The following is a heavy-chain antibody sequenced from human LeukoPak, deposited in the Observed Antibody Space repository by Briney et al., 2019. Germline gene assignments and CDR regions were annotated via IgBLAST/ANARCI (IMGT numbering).Heavy chain of an antibody. J-gene: IGHJ6*02. CDR1: GDSVSSISVA. V-gene: IGHV6-1*01. Sequence: SQTLSLTCAISGDSVSSISVAWKWIRQSPSRGLEWLGRIYYRSKWYYEYAVSVKSRINISPDTSKNRFSLQLTSVTPEDTAVYYCSLARSEYHYGMDVWGQGTTVTVSS. CDR3: SLARSEYHYGMDV. CDR2: IYYRSKWYY.